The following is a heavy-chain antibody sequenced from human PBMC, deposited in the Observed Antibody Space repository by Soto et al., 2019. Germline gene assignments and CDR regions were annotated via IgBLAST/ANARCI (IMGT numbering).Heavy chain of an antibody. CDR3: ARDDRRPPTFDI. Sequence: ETLALTCAVSGGSISSYYWSGIRQPPGKGLEWIGYIYYSGSTNYNPSLKSRVTISVDTSKNQFSLKLSSVTAADTAVSYCARDDRRPPTFDIWGQGTMVTV. J-gene: IGHJ3*02. CDR2: IYYSGST. V-gene: IGHV4-59*01. CDR1: GGSISSYY.